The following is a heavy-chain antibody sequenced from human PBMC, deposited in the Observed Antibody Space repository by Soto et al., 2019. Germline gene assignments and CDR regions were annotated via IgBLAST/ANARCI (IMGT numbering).Heavy chain of an antibody. D-gene: IGHD3-16*01. CDR2: ISSSSSTI. V-gene: IGHV3-48*01. CDR3: ARETFGQGYYYYYMDV. J-gene: IGHJ6*03. CDR1: GFTFSSYS. Sequence: EVQLVESGGGLVQPGGSLRLSCAASGFTFSSYSMNWVRQAPGKGLEWVSYISSSSSTIYYADSVKGRFTISRDNAKNSLYLQMNCLRAEDTAVYYCARETFGQGYYYYYMDVWGKGTTVTVSS.